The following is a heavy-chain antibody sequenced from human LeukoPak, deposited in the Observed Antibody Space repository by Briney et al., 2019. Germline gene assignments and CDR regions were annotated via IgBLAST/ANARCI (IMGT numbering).Heavy chain of an antibody. CDR1: GGSISSYGYY. V-gene: IGHV4-39*01. D-gene: IGHD3-10*01. Sequence: SETLSLTCTVSGGSISSYGYYWVWIRQPPGKGLEWIGSIYYSGSTYYNPSLKSRVTRSVDTSKNQFSLKLSSVTAADTAVYYCASPTVRGTHYYYMDVWGKGTTVTVSS. CDR3: ASPTVRGTHYYYMDV. J-gene: IGHJ6*03. CDR2: IYYSGST.